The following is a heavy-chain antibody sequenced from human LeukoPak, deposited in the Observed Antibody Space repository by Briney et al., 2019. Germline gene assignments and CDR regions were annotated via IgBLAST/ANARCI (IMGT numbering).Heavy chain of an antibody. J-gene: IGHJ4*02. D-gene: IGHD3-10*01. V-gene: IGHV3-7*03. Sequence: GGSLRLSCAASGFTFNTYWMGWVRLAPGKGLEWLGNIKEDGSETYYVDFLKGRITISRDNAKNSLSLQMNSLRVEDTAVYYCARDRGWLTSDYWGQGTLVTVSS. CDR3: ARDRGWLTSDY. CDR2: IKEDGSET. CDR1: GFTFNTYW.